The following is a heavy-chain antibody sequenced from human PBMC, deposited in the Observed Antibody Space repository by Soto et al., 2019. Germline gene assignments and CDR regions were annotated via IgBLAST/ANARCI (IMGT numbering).Heavy chain of an antibody. CDR1: GFTFSNAW. V-gene: IGHV3-15*01. CDR3: TYQSRYDFWSGYYRGIFDY. J-gene: IGHJ4*02. CDR2: IKSKTDGGTT. Sequence: GGSLRLSCAASGFTFSNAWMSWVRQAPGKGLEWVGRIKSKTDGGTTDYAAPVKGRFTISRDDSKNTLYLQMNSLKTEDTAVYYCTYQSRYDFWSGYYRGIFDYWGQGTLVTVSS. D-gene: IGHD3-3*01.